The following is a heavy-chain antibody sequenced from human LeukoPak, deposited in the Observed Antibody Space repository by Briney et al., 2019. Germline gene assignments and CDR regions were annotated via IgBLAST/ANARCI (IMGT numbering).Heavy chain of an antibody. J-gene: IGHJ4*02. D-gene: IGHD5-24*01. Sequence: PGGSLRLSCAASGFTFSSYALPWVRRAPGKGLGWVGGISYNGSNKSYANPVKGRFIISRDSSKNTLYLQMNSLRCEDTAAYYCAREMATTETFDYWGQGALVTVSS. CDR3: AREMATTETFDY. CDR2: ISYNGSNK. V-gene: IGHV3-30-3*01. CDR1: GFTFSSYA.